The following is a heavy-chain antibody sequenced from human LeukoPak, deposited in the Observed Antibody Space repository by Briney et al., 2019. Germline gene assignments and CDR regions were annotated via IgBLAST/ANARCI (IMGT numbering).Heavy chain of an antibody. CDR1: GFTFSSYE. CDR3: AEHGITMIGGV. J-gene: IGHJ6*04. V-gene: IGHV3-48*03. D-gene: IGHD3-10*02. CDR2: ISSSGSTI. Sequence: GGSLRLSCAASGFTFSSYEMNWVRQAPGKGLEWVSYISSSGSTIYYADSVKGRFTISRDNAKNSLYLQMNSLRAEDTAFYYCAEHGITMIGGVWGKGTTVTISS.